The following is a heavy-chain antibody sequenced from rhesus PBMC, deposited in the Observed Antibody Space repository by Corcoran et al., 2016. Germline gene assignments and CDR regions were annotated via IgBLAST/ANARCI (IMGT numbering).Heavy chain of an antibody. D-gene: IGHD4-23*01. CDR2: ISGSSGRT. V-gene: IGHV4-65*01. Sequence: QVQLQESGPGLVKPSETLSLTCAVSGGSLSRSNWWSWIRQPPRTGLEVIGYISGSSGRTDYNPSLKSRVTISTDTSKNQFSLKLSSVTAADTAVYYCAREPITVTSYGLDSWGQGVVVTVSS. J-gene: IGHJ6*01. CDR3: AREPITVTSYGLDS. CDR1: GGSLSRSNW.